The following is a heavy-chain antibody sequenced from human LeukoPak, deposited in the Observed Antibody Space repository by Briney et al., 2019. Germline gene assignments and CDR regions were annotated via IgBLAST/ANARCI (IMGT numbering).Heavy chain of an antibody. V-gene: IGHV3-11*04. CDR3: ATVGSGYSFDS. J-gene: IGHJ4*02. Sequence: GGSLRLSCAASGFTFSNAWMSWVRQAPGKGLEWISYISRGGSTIYHADSVKGRFTISGDNAKNSLFLQMNTLRAEDTAVYYCATVGSGYSFDSWGQGTLVTVSS. CDR2: ISRGGSTI. D-gene: IGHD3-22*01. CDR1: GFTFSNAW.